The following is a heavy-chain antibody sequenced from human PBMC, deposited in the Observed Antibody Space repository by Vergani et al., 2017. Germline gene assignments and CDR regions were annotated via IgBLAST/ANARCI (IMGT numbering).Heavy chain of an antibody. D-gene: IGHD2-2*01. CDR2: INNNGGST. CDR3: AKVCGSTSCPYGGGAFDV. V-gene: IGHV3-23*01. J-gene: IGHJ3*01. CDR1: GFTFNSYV. Sequence: QLLESGGGLIQPGGSLRLSCAASGFTFNSYVMTWVRQAPGEGLEWVSGINNNGGSTYYADSVKGRFTISRDNSKNTLYLQMTDLRAEDTATYYCAKVCGSTSCPYGGGAFDVWGHGTMVTVSS.